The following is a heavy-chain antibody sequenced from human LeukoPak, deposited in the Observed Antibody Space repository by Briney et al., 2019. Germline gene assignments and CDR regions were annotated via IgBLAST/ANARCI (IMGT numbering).Heavy chain of an antibody. V-gene: IGHV3-30-3*01. D-gene: IGHD1-1*01. J-gene: IGHJ4*02. CDR1: GFTFSSYT. CDR2: ISYDGSNK. CDR3: AKDPNGNDDNLRAGEAY. Sequence: GGSLRLSCAASGFTFSSYTMHWVRQAPGKGLEWVAVISYDGSNKYYADSVKGRFTISRDNSKNTLYLQMNSLRAEDTAVYYCAKDPNGNDDNLRAGEAYWGQVTVVTV.